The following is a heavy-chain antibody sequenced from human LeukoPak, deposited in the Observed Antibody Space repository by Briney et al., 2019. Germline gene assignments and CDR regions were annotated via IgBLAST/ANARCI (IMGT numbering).Heavy chain of an antibody. V-gene: IGHV3-23*01. CDR1: GFTFSSYA. J-gene: IGHJ4*02. D-gene: IGHD3-22*01. CDR2: ISGSGGST. CDR3: AKDRVKYYYDSSGYAFDY. Sequence: PGGSLRLSCAASGFTFSSYAMSWVRQAPGKGLEWVSAISGSGGSTYYADSVKGRFTISRDNSKNTLYLQMNSLRAEDTAVYYCAKDRVKYYYDSSGYAFDYWGQGTLVTVSS.